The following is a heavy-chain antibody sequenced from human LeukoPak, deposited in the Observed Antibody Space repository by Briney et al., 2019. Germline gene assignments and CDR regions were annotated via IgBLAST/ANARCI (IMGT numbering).Heavy chain of an antibody. J-gene: IGHJ4*02. D-gene: IGHD6-19*01. CDR2: INPSGGST. V-gene: IGHV1-46*01. CDR1: GYTFTNYY. Sequence: GASVKVSCKASGYTFTNYYMHWVRQAPGQGLEWMGIINPSGGSTSYAQKFQGRVTMTRDTSTSTVYMELSSLRSEDTAVYYCAKWWDGRIAVAGRPDFDYWGQGTLVTVSS. CDR3: AKWWDGRIAVAGRPDFDY.